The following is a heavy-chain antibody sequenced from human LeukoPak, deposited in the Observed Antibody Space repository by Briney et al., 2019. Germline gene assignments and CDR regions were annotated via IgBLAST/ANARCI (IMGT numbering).Heavy chain of an antibody. CDR2: ISSSSSTI. J-gene: IGHJ3*02. Sequence: PGGSLRLSCAASGFTFSSYSMNWVRQAPGKGLEWVSYISSSSSTIYYADSVKGRFTTSRDNAKNSLYLQMNSLRAEDTAVYYCARSGNYYDTSDAFDIWGQGTMVTVSS. D-gene: IGHD3-22*01. V-gene: IGHV3-48*01. CDR3: ARSGNYYDTSDAFDI. CDR1: GFTFSSYS.